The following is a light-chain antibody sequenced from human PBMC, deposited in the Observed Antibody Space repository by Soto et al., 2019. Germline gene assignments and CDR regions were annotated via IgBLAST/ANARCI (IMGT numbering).Light chain of an antibody. CDR2: GAS. V-gene: IGKV3-20*01. CDR3: QQYGKLPVT. CDR1: QSVTNNY. J-gene: IGKJ4*01. Sequence: EVVLTQSPGTLSLSPGERATLSCRASQSVTNNYLAWYQQRPGLAPRLLIYGASTRTAGIPDRFSGGGSGTDFTLTISRLEPEDFAVYYCQQYGKLPVTFGGGTKVDI.